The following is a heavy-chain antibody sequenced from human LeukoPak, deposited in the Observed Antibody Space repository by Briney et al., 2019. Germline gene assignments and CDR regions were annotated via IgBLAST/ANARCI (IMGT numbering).Heavy chain of an antibody. CDR1: GYTFIDNY. CDR3: ARDARGDDGYDF. V-gene: IGHV1-2*02. J-gene: IGHJ3*01. Sequence: ASVKVSCKASGYTFIDNYIHWVRQAPGKGLEWMGWINPNSGGTNYAQKFQGRVTMTSDTSLSTVYLDLSRLTSDDTVVYYCARDARGDDGYDFWGQGTMVTVSS. CDR2: INPNSGGT.